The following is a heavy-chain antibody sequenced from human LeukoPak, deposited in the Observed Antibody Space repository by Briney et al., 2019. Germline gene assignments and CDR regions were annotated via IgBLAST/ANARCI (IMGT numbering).Heavy chain of an antibody. D-gene: IGHD2-2*01. CDR1: GYTFTGYY. Sequence: ASVKVFCKASGYTFTGYYMHWVRQAIGQGLEWMGWINPNSGGTNYAQKSQGRDTMTRDTAISPAYMELSRMRSDDTGVYCCARASRYCSSTSCVLPQRNWFDPWGQRTLVTVSS. CDR3: ARASRYCSSTSCVLPQRNWFDP. V-gene: IGHV1-2*02. J-gene: IGHJ5*02. CDR2: INPNSGGT.